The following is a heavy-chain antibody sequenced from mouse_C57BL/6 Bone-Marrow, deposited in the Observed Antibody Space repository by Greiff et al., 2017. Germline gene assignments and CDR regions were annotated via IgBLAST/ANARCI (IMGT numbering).Heavy chain of an antibody. J-gene: IGHJ3*01. Sequence: QVQLQQSGAELARPGASVKLSCKASGYTFTSYGISWVKQRTGQGLEWIGEIDPRSGDTYYNEKFKGKATLTADTSSSTAYMELSSLTSEDTAVYFWASLRPFAYWGQGTLVTVSA. D-gene: IGHD1-2*01. CDR3: ASLRPFAY. CDR1: GYTFTSYG. CDR2: IDPRSGDT. V-gene: IGHV1-81*01.